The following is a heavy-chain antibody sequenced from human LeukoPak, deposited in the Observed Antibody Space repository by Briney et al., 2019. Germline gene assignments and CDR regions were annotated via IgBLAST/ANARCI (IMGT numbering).Heavy chain of an antibody. CDR2: ISYDGSNK. J-gene: IGHJ3*02. D-gene: IGHD1-26*01. Sequence: GGSLRLSCAASGFTFSSYAMHWVRQAPGKGLKWVAVISYDGSNKYYADSVKGRFTISRDNSKNTLYLQMNSLRAEDTAVYYCARVVGATFDAFDIWGQGTMVTVSS. CDR1: GFTFSSYA. CDR3: ARVVGATFDAFDI. V-gene: IGHV3-30-3*01.